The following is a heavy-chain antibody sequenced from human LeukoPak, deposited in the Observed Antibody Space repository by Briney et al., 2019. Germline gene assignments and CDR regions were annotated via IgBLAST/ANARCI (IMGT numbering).Heavy chain of an antibody. CDR3: ARPDSSSWHFDY. V-gene: IGHV5-51*01. D-gene: IGHD6-13*01. CDR2: IYPDDSDA. Sequence: AGESLKISCKASGYSFTNYWIGWVRQLPGKGLEWMGIIYPDDSDARHSPSFQGQVTISADKSISTAYLQWSSLKASDTAMYFCARPDSSSWHFDYWGQGTLVTVSS. CDR1: GYSFTNYW. J-gene: IGHJ4*02.